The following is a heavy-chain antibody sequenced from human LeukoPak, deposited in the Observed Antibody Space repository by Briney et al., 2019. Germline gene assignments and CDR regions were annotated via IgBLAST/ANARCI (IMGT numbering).Heavy chain of an antibody. J-gene: IGHJ6*02. CDR1: GYTFTSYG. D-gene: IGHD2-8*01. Sequence: ASVKVSCKASGYTFTSYGISWVRQAPGQGLEWMGWISAYNGNTNYAQKLQGRVTMTTDTSTSTVYMELRSLRSDDTAVYYCARTPSLGYCTNGVCYTHYYYYYGMDVWGQGTTVTVSS. V-gene: IGHV1-18*01. CDR2: ISAYNGNT. CDR3: ARTPSLGYCTNGVCYTHYYYYYGMDV.